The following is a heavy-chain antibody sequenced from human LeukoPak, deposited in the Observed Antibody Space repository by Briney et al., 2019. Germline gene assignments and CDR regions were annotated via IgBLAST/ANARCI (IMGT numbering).Heavy chain of an antibody. CDR2: ISAYNGNT. J-gene: IGHJ6*03. D-gene: IGHD2-2*01. CDR1: GYTFTSYG. CDR3: ARAYCSSTSCSYYYMDV. V-gene: IGHV1-18*01. Sequence: AASVKVSCKASGYTFTSYGISWVRQAPGQGLEWMGWISAYNGNTNYAQKLQGRVTMTTDTSTSTAYMELRSLRSDDTAVYYCARAYCSSTSCSYYYMDVWGKGTTVTVSS.